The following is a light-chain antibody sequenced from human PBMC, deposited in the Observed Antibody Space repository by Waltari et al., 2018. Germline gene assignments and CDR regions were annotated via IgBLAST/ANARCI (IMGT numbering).Light chain of an antibody. CDR1: QGISNY. CDR2: AAS. V-gene: IGKV1-27*01. CDR3: QKYDSVPFT. J-gene: IGKJ3*01. Sequence: DIQMTQSPSSLSASVGDRVTITCRASQGISNYLAWYQQTPWKVPKLQIYAASTLQSGVPSRFRGSGSGTDFTLTISSLQPEDVATYYCQKYDSVPFTFGPGTKVDI.